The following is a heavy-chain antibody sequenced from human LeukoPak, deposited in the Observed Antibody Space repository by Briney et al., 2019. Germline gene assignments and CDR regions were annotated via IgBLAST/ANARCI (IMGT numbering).Heavy chain of an antibody. CDR3: ARPYDFWSGPDP. CDR1: GSSFTSYW. CDR2: IYPGDSDT. J-gene: IGHJ5*02. V-gene: IGHV5-51*01. D-gene: IGHD3-3*01. Sequence: GASLKISCKGSGSSFTSYWIGWVRQLPGKGLEWMGIIYPGDSDTKYSPSFQGQVTISADKSISTAYLQWSSLKASDTAMYYCARPYDFWSGPDPWGQGTLVTVSS.